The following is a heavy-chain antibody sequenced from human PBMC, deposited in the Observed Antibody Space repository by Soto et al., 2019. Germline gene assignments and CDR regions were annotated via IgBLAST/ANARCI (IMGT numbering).Heavy chain of an antibody. D-gene: IGHD3-22*01. CDR3: AKGSRGYYGSSSYYYFDY. CDR1: GFTFNTYA. V-gene: IGHV3-23*01. J-gene: IGHJ4*02. Sequence: PGGSLRLSCAASGFTFNTYAMSWVRQAPGKGLEWVSAIGDSGDSTYHADSVKGRFTISRDNSKNTLFLQMNSLRAEDTAVYYCAKGSRGYYGSSSYYYFDYWGQGTLVT. CDR2: IGDSGDST.